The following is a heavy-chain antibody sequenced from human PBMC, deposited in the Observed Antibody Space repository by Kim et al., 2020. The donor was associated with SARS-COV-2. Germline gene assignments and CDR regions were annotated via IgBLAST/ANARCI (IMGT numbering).Heavy chain of an antibody. CDR3: ATNIVGATRDY. Sequence: GGSLRLSCAASGFTFSNYAMHWVRQAPGKGLEWVAVISYDGSNEYYADSVKGRFTISRDNSKNTLDLQMNSLRAEDTAVYYCATNIVGATRDYWGQGGL. CDR1: GFTFSNYA. CDR2: ISYDGSNE. J-gene: IGHJ4*02. D-gene: IGHD1-26*01. V-gene: IGHV3-30*04.